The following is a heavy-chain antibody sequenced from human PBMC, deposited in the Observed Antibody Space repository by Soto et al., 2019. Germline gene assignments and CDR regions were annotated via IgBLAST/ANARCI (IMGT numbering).Heavy chain of an antibody. Sequence: TGGSLRLSCAASGFTVSSNYMSWVRQAPGKGLEWVSVIYSGGSTYYADSVKGRFTISRDNSKNTLYLQMNSLRAEDTAVYYCARDHGTGTTEGFYYYYGMDVWGQGTTVTVSS. D-gene: IGHD1-7*01. CDR1: GFTVSSNY. CDR3: ARDHGTGTTEGFYYYYGMDV. V-gene: IGHV3-53*01. CDR2: IYSGGST. J-gene: IGHJ6*02.